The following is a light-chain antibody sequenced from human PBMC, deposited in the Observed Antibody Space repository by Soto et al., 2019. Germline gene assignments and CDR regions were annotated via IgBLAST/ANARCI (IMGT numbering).Light chain of an antibody. CDR1: SSDVGGYNY. CDR3: SSYTSSSTGV. Sequence: QSVLTQPASVSGSPGQSITISCTGTSSDVGGYNYVSWYQQHPGKAPKLMIYDVSNRPSGVSNRFSGSKSSNTASLTISGLQDEDAADYYCSSYTSSSTGVFGTGTKVTVL. J-gene: IGLJ1*01. V-gene: IGLV2-14*01. CDR2: DVS.